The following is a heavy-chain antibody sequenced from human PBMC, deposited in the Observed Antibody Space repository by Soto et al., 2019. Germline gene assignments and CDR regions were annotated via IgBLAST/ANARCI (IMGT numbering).Heavy chain of an antibody. V-gene: IGHV1-69*13. CDR2: IIPIFGTA. J-gene: IGHJ3*02. CDR1: GGTFSSYA. D-gene: IGHD3-3*01. Sequence: GASVKVSCKASGGTFSSYAISWVRQAPGQGLEWMGGIIPIFGTANYAQKFQGRVTITADASTSTAYMELSSLRSDDTAVYYCARDPREGRFWDWLEFDAFDIWGQGTMVTVSS. CDR3: ARDPREGRFWDWLEFDAFDI.